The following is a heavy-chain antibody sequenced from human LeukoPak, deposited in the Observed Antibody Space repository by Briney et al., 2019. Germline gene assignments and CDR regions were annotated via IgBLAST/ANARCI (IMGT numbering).Heavy chain of an antibody. CDR1: GYTLTGYY. CDR3: ARDREGWPTYYFDY. J-gene: IGHJ4*02. Sequence: ASVKVPCKASGYTLTGYYMHWVRQAPGQGLEWMGIINPSGGSTSYAQKFQGRVTMTRDMSTSTVYMELSSLRSEDTAVYYCARDREGWPTYYFDYWGQGTLVTVSS. CDR2: INPSGGST. V-gene: IGHV1-46*01. D-gene: IGHD2-15*01.